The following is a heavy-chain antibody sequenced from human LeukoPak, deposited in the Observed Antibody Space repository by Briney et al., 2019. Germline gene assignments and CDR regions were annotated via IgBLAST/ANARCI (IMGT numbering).Heavy chain of an antibody. Sequence: GGSLRLSCAASGFTFSSYGMHWVRQAPGKGLEWVAFIRYDGSNKYYADSVKGRFTISRDNAKNSLYLQMNSLRAEDTAVYYCAKQYGSGSYGDYYYYMDVWGKGTTVTISS. CDR3: AKQYGSGSYGDYYYYMDV. CDR2: IRYDGSNK. CDR1: GFTFSSYG. D-gene: IGHD3-10*01. V-gene: IGHV3-30*02. J-gene: IGHJ6*03.